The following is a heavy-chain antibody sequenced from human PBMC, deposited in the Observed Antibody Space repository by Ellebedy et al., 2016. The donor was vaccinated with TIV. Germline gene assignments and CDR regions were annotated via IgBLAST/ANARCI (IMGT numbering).Heavy chain of an antibody. J-gene: IGHJ6*02. Sequence: MPSETLSLTCTVSGASVSTSYWSWIRQAPGRGLEWIGYIYDMGGIGSTNYLPSLKSRVILSGDTSKNQLSLSLTSLTAADPAVYYCARGVMGYYSYGMDVWGQGTTVTVSS. CDR1: GASVSTSY. D-gene: IGHD2-21*01. V-gene: IGHV4-59*02. CDR3: ARGVMGYYSYGMDV. CDR2: IYDMGGIGST.